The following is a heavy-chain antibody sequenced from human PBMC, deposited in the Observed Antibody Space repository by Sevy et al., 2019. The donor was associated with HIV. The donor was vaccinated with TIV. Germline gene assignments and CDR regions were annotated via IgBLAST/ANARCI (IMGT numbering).Heavy chain of an antibody. CDR2: ISAYSGNT. J-gene: IGHJ4*02. D-gene: IGHD3-10*01. V-gene: IGHV1-18*01. Sequence: ASVKVSCKASGYTFTIYGISWVRLAPEQGLEWMGWISAYSGNTNYAQNLQGRVTMTTDTSTTTAYMELRSLRFDDTAVYYCARTSSYGSGNYFDYWGQGTLVTVSS. CDR3: ARTSSYGSGNYFDY. CDR1: GYTFTIYG.